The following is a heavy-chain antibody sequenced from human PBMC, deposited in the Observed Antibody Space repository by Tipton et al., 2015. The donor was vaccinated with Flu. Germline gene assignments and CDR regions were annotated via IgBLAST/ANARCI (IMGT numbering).Heavy chain of an antibody. Sequence: TLSLTCTVSGGSISRYYWSWIRQPAGKGLEWIGRIYTSGSTNYNPSLKSRVTMSVDTSKNQFSLKLRFVTAADTAVYYCARGYDFWSGYPSHDAFDIWGQGTMVTVSS. CDR2: IYTSGST. J-gene: IGHJ3*02. CDR1: GGSISRYY. V-gene: IGHV4-4*07. D-gene: IGHD3-3*01. CDR3: ARGYDFWSGYPSHDAFDI.